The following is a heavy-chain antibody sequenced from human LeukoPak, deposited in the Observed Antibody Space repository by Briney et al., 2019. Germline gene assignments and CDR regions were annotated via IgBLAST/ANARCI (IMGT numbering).Heavy chain of an antibody. D-gene: IGHD3-10*01. J-gene: IGHJ4*02. CDR1: GGFFSGCY. V-gene: IGHV4-34*01. CDR2: INHSGST. Sequence: SETLSLTCAVYGGFFSGCYWSWIRQPPGKGLEWIGEINHSGSTNYNPSLKSRVTISVDTSKNQFSLKLSSVTAADTAVYYCARTKYFGSGSYYLDYWGQGTLVTVSS. CDR3: ARTKYFGSGSYYLDY.